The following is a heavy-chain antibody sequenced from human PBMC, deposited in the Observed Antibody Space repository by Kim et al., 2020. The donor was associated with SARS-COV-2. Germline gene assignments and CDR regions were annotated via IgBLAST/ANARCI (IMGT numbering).Heavy chain of an antibody. Sequence: SVKVSCKASGFTFTSSAMQWVRQARGQRLEWIGWIVVGSGNTNYAQKFQERVTITRDMSTSTAYMELSSLRSEDTAVYYCAADFATPDAFDIWGQGTMVTVSS. V-gene: IGHV1-58*02. J-gene: IGHJ3*02. CDR2: IVVGSGNT. D-gene: IGHD2-15*01. CDR3: AADFATPDAFDI. CDR1: GFTFTSSA.